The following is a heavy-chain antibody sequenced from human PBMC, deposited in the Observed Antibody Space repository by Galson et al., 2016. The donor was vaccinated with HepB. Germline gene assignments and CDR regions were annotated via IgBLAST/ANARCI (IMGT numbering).Heavy chain of an antibody. CDR2: INPSGGST. V-gene: IGHV1-46*01. CDR1: GYTLTSYY. J-gene: IGHJ6*03. CDR3: ARGEWLELTGNGGKVATIFGGYMDV. Sequence: SVKVSCKAYGYTLTSYYVHWVRQAPGQGLDWMGIINPSGGSTSYAQKFQGRVTMTRDTSTSTVYMEVSSLRSEDTAVYYCARGEWLELTGNGGKVATIFGGYMDVWGKGTTVTVSS. D-gene: IGHD3-3*01.